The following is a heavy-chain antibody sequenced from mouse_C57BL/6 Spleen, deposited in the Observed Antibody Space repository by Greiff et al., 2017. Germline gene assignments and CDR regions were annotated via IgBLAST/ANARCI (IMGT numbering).Heavy chain of an antibody. Sequence: EVKLMESGGGLVKPGGSLKLSCAASGFTFSDYGMHWVRQAPEKGLEWVAYISSGSSTIYYADTVKGRFTISRDKSKNTLFLQMTRLRSEDTAMYYCASDGNYYAMDYWGQGTSVTVSS. CDR3: ASDGNYYAMDY. CDR2: ISSGSSTI. J-gene: IGHJ4*01. V-gene: IGHV5-17*01. CDR1: GFTFSDYG. D-gene: IGHD2-1*01.